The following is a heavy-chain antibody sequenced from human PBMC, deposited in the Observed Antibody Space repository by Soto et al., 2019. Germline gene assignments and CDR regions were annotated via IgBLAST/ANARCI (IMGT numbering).Heavy chain of an antibody. Sequence: QVQLVQSGAEVKKPGSSVKVSCKASGGTFSSYAISWVRQAPGQGLEWMGGIIPIFGTANYEQKFQGRVTITADESTSTAYMELSSLRSEDTAVYYCARWTYDSSGYYWAEAFDIWGQGTMVTVSS. CDR2: IIPIFGTA. CDR1: GGTFSSYA. D-gene: IGHD3-22*01. V-gene: IGHV1-69*12. J-gene: IGHJ3*02. CDR3: ARWTYDSSGYYWAEAFDI.